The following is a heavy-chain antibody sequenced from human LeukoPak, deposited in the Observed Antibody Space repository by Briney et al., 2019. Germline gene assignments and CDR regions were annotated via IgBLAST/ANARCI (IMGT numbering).Heavy chain of an antibody. CDR2: IYYSGST. CDR3: ARGTVVVVAATSPLYYYGMDV. CDR1: GGSISSYY. D-gene: IGHD2-15*01. Sequence: PSETLSLTCTVSGGSISSYYWSWIRQPPGKGLEWIGYIYYSGSTNYNPSLKSRVTISVDTSKNQFSLKLSSVTAADTAVYYCARGTVVVVAATSPLYYYGMDVWAQGTTVTVPS. J-gene: IGHJ6*02. V-gene: IGHV4-59*01.